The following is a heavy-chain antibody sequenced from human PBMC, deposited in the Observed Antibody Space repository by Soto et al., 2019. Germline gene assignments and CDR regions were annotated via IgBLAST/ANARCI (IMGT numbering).Heavy chain of an antibody. CDR3: GRRKGN. J-gene: IGHJ4*02. CDR2: IYNTGNT. CDR1: GGSVSSGNNY. V-gene: IGHV4-61*01. Sequence: QVQLQESGPGLVKPSETLSLTCTVSGGSVSSGNNYWSWIRQPPGKGLEWIGYIYNTGNTNYNPSLKSRVTISIDTSKNQFSLKLLSPIAADTAIYYCGRRKGNWGQGTLVTVFS.